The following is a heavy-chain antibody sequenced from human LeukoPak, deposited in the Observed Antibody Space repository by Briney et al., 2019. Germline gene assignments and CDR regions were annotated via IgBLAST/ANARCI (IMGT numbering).Heavy chain of an antibody. J-gene: IGHJ6*02. Sequence: SETLSLTCAVYGGSFSGYYWSWIRQPPGKGLEWTGEINHSGSTNYNPSLKSRVTISVDTSKNQFSLKLSSVTAADTAVYYCARAGSPGGDVWGQGTTVTVPS. CDR1: GGSFSGYY. CDR3: ARAGSPGGDV. V-gene: IGHV4-34*01. D-gene: IGHD3-10*01. CDR2: INHSGST.